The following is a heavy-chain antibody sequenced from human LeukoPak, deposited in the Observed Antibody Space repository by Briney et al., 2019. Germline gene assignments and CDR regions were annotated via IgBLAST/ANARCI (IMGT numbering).Heavy chain of an antibody. CDR2: ISGTGGST. CDR3: ARGGGLDV. D-gene: IGHD3-16*01. J-gene: IGHJ6*02. Sequence: GGSLRLSCVASGFTFSSYAMSWVRQAPGKGLEWVSAISGTGGSTYYTDSVKGRFTISRDNAKNSLYLQMSNLRAEDTAVYFCARGGGLDVWGQGATVTVSS. CDR1: GFTFSSYA. V-gene: IGHV3-23*01.